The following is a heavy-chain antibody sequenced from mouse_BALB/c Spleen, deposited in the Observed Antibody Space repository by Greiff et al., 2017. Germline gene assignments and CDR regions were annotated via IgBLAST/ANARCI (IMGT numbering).Heavy chain of an antibody. V-gene: IGHV8-12*01. CDR3: ARRRGALDY. Sequence: VKLMESGPGILQPSQTLSLTCSFSGFSLSTSGMGVSWIRQPSGKGLEWLAHIYWDDDKRYNPSLKSRLTISKDTSRNQVFLKITSVDTADTATYYCARRRGALDYWGQGTTLTVSS. CDR1: GFSLSTSGMG. J-gene: IGHJ2*01. CDR2: IYWDDDK.